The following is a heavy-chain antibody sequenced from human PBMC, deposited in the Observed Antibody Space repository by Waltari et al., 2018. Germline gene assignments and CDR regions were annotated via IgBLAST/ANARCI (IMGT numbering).Heavy chain of an antibody. Sequence: QVQLQESGPGLVKPSQTLSLTCTVSGGSTSSGSYYWSWIRQPAGKGLEWIGYIYTRGSTNYNPSLKSRVTISVDTSKNQFSLKLSSVTAADTAVYYCARDASYSSSWGLDYWGQGTLVTVSS. CDR2: IYTRGST. CDR3: ARDASYSSSWGLDY. J-gene: IGHJ4*02. D-gene: IGHD6-13*01. CDR1: GGSTSSGSYY. V-gene: IGHV4-61*09.